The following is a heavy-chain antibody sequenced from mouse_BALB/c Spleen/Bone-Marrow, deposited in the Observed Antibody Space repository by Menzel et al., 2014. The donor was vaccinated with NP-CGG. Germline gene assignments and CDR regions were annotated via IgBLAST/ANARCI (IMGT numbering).Heavy chain of an antibody. V-gene: IGHV3-2*02. CDR3: ARYDYDVGYFDY. CDR1: GYSITSDYA. J-gene: IGHJ2*01. D-gene: IGHD2-4*01. CDR2: ISYSGSS. Sequence: EVQLQESGPGLVKPSQSLSLTCTVTGYSITSDYAWNWIRLFPGNKLEWMGYISYSGSSSYNPSLESRISITRDTSKTQFFLQLHSVTTEDTATYYCARYDYDVGYFDYWGQGTTLTVSS.